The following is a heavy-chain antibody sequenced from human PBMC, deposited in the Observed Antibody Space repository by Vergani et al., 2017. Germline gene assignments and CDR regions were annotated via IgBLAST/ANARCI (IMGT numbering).Heavy chain of an antibody. CDR1: GGSISSYY. Sequence: QVQLQESGPGLVKPSETLSLTCTVSGGSISSYYWSWIRQPPGKGLEWIGYIYYSGSTNYNPSLKSRVTISVDTSKNQFSLKLSSVTAADTAVYYCARGGPPNYYDDSSGYYQYWGQGTLVTVSS. CDR2: IYYSGST. D-gene: IGHD3-22*01. J-gene: IGHJ4*02. CDR3: ARGGPPNYYDDSSGYYQY. V-gene: IGHV4-59*08.